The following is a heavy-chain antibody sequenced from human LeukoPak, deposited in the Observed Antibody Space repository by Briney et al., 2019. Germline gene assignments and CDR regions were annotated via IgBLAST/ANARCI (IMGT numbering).Heavy chain of an antibody. CDR2: ISYDGSNK. Sequence: GGSLRLSCAASGFTFSSYAMHWVRQAPGKGLERVALISYDGSNKYYADSVKGRFTISRDNSKNTLYLQMNSLRAEDTAVYYCARASGQLVKSDFDYWGQGTLVTVSS. CDR1: GFTFSSYA. J-gene: IGHJ4*02. V-gene: IGHV3-30*04. D-gene: IGHD6-13*01. CDR3: ARASGQLVKSDFDY.